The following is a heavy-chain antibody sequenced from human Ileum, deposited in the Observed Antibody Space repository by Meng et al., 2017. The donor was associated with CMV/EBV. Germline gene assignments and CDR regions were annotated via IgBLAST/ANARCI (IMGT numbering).Heavy chain of an antibody. Sequence: PSPTSSFAATVSSCSSSTGDDDWSWIRKPPGRGLRCLGDIYNSRSTYYMPSLKTRVTIAADTSKNQFSLNLNSVTAADTSVYNCASGSPQLGYVWGQGTLVTVSS. CDR3: ASGSPQLGYV. CDR2: IYNSRST. V-gene: IGHV4-30-4*01. D-gene: IGHD1-1*01. CDR1: SCSSSTGDDD. J-gene: IGHJ4*02.